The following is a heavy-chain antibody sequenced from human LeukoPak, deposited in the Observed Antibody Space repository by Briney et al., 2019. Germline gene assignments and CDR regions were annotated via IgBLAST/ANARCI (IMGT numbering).Heavy chain of an antibody. CDR2: MNPNSGNT. V-gene: IGHV1-8*03. CDR3: ARSGAAAGFGFDY. D-gene: IGHD6-13*01. Sequence: GSVKVSCKASGYTFTSYDINWVRQATGQGLEWMGWMNPNSGNTGYAQKFQGRVTITRNTSISTAYMELSSLRSEDMDVYYCARSGAAAGFGFDYWGKGTLVTVSS. J-gene: IGHJ4*02. CDR1: GYTFTSYD.